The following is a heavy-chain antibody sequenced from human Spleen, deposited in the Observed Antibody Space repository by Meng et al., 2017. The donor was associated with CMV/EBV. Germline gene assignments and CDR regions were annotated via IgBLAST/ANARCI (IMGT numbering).Heavy chain of an antibody. J-gene: IGHJ4*02. Sequence: GGSLRLSCAASGFTFSNYAMHWVRQAPGKGLEYVSAIRGDGGTTYYADSVKGRFIISRDNSKNTLYLQMGSLRLDDMAVYYCARDEAEYCSGLMCLDNRNDYWGQGTLVTVSS. CDR3: ARDEAEYCSGLMCLDNRNDY. V-gene: IGHV3-64*02. D-gene: IGHD2-15*01. CDR2: IRGDGGTT. CDR1: GFTFSNYA.